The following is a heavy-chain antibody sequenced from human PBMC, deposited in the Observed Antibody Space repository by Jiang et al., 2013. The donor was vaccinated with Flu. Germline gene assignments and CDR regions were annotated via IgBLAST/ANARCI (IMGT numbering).Heavy chain of an antibody. CDR3: ARDRGYDSSGYYYYDYYYGMDV. Sequence: GPGLVKPSETLSLTCTVSGGSISSYYWSWIRQPPGKGLEWIGYIYYSGSTNYNPSLKSRVTISVDTSKNQFSLKLSSVTAADTAVYYCARDRGYDSSGYYYYDYYYGMDVWGKGTTVTVSS. CDR1: GGSISSYY. J-gene: IGHJ6*04. CDR2: IYYSGST. V-gene: IGHV4-59*01. D-gene: IGHD3-22*01.